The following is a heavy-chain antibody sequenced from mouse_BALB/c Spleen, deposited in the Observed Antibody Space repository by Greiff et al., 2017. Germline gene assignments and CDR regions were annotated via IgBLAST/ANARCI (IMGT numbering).Heavy chain of an antibody. D-gene: IGHD2-10*01. CDR3: ARGGTYYGNYGAWFAY. Sequence: QVQLQQSGPGLVAPSQSLSITCTVSGFSLTSYGVHWVRQPPGKGLEWLGVIWAGGSTNYNSALMSRLSISKDNSKSQVFLKMNSLQTDDTAMYYCARGGTYYGNYGAWFAYWGQGTLVTVSA. V-gene: IGHV2-9*02. J-gene: IGHJ3*01. CDR1: GFSLTSYG. CDR2: IWAGGST.